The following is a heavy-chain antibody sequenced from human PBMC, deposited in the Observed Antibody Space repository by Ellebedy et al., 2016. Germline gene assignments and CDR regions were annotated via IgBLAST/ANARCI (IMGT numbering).Heavy chain of an antibody. CDR2: ISYDGSNK. CDR1: GFTFSSYG. J-gene: IGHJ4*02. V-gene: IGHV3-30*18. Sequence: GESLKISXAASGFTFSSYGMHWVRQAPGKGLEWVAVISYDGSNKYYADSVKGRFTISRDNSKNTLYLQMNSLRAEDTTVYYCAKDRSTSSASRFDYWGQGTLVTVSS. D-gene: IGHD2-2*01. CDR3: AKDRSTSSASRFDY.